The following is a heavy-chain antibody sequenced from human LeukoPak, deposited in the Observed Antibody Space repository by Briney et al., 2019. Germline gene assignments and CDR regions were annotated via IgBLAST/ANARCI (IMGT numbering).Heavy chain of an antibody. J-gene: IGHJ4*02. CDR1: GYTFTSYG. D-gene: IGHD6-13*01. Sequence: ASVKVSCKASGYTFTSYGISWVRQAPGQGLEWMGWISSYNGNTHYAQKLQGRVTMTTGTSTSTAYMELRSLRSDDTAVYYCARDKPDRAAGHEDYWGQGTLVTVSS. V-gene: IGHV1-18*01. CDR3: ARDKPDRAAGHEDY. CDR2: ISSYNGNT.